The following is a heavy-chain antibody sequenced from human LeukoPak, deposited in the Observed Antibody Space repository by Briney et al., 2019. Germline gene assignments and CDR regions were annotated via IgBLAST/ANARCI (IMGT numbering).Heavy chain of an antibody. CDR1: GFTLTNAW. CDR2: IYSVGST. J-gene: IGHJ4*02. CDR3: ARAGAYYGLVFDY. D-gene: IGHD4/OR15-4a*01. Sequence: GGSLRGSRAASGFTLTNAWMSWCRKAPGNGLDSSPVIYSVGSTYYADSVKYRFTISRFSSKNTLYLQMTSLIAEATAVYYCARAGAYYGLVFDYWGQGTLVTVST. V-gene: IGHV3-53*01.